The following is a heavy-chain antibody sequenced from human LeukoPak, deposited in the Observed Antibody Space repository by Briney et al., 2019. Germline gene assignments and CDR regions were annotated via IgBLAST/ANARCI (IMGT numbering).Heavy chain of an antibody. CDR3: TTGSGAIITIFGVVIQTGGAFDI. D-gene: IGHD3-3*01. CDR1: GFTFNTYW. V-gene: IGHV3-7*03. J-gene: IGHJ3*02. Sequence: GGSLRLSCEASGFTFNTYWMSWVRQVPGKGLEWVANIKPDGSQKYYMDSVKGRFSISRDNAKKSLYLQMNSLKTEDTAVYYCTTGSGAIITIFGVVIQTGGAFDIWGQGTMVTVSS. CDR2: IKPDGSQK.